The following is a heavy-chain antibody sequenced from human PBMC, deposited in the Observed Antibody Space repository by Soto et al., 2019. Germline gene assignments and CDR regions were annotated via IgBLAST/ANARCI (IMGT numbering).Heavy chain of an antibody. J-gene: IGHJ6*02. CDR1: GGTFNSYV. Sequence: QAQLVQSGAEVKKPGSSVKVSCKASGGTFNSYVMSWVRQAPGRGLEWMGGIITFLDTTNFAQKFQGRVTITADKSTSTAYMELSSLRSEDTAVYYCARGHPQGGMDVWGQGTTVTVSS. CDR2: IITFLDTT. CDR3: ARGHPQGGMDV. V-gene: IGHV1-69*06.